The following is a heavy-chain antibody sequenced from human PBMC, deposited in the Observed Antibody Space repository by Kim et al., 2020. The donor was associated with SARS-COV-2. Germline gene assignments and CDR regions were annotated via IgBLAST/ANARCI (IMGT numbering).Heavy chain of an antibody. D-gene: IGHD2-2*01. V-gene: IGHV3-33*01. CDR2: IWYDGSNK. Sequence: GGSLRLSCAASGFTFSSYGMHWVRQAPGKGLEWVAVIWYDGSNKYYADSVKGRFTISRDNSKNTLYLQMNSLRAEDTAVYYCASGVVPAFGGMDVWGQGTTVTVSS. J-gene: IGHJ6*02. CDR3: ASGVVPAFGGMDV. CDR1: GFTFSSYG.